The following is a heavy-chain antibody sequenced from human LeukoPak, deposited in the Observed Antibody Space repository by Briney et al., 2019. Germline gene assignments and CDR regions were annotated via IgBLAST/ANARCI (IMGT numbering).Heavy chain of an antibody. CDR1: GFTFSTYG. V-gene: IGHV3-30*02. CDR3: AKDVVGQQWPESY. Sequence: AGGSLRLSCAASGFTFSTYGMHWVRQAPGKGLEWVAFIQYDGNGKAYGDSVKGRFTISRDNSKNTLYVQMNSLRHEDTAVYYCAKDVVGQQWPESYWGQGTLVTVSS. J-gene: IGHJ4*02. CDR2: IQYDGNGK. D-gene: IGHD6-19*01.